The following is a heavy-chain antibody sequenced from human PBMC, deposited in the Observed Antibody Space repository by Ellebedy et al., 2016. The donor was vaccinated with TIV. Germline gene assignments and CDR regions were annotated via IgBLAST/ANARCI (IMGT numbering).Heavy chain of an antibody. CDR3: ARIDQ. Sequence: GESLKISCAASGITVYNNYMAWVRQAPGKGLEWVSLIYSGGSTQYTDSVKGRFTISRDNSKNTVDLQMNSLRVEDTAVYYCARIDQWGKGTLVTVSS. CDR2: IYSGGST. J-gene: IGHJ5*02. V-gene: IGHV3-66*01. CDR1: GITVYNNY.